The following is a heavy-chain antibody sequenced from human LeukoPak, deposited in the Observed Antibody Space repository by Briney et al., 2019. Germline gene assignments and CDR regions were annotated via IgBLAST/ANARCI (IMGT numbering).Heavy chain of an antibody. CDR3: ARDPRTVRI. D-gene: IGHD1-1*01. CDR2: ISGSGDDT. Sequence: GGSLRLSCAASGLPFSTSAMSGVRQAPGKGLEWLSYISGSGDDTNYADSVRGRFTISRDNAKNSLYLQMNSLRVEDTAVYYCARDPRTVRIWGQGTLVTVSS. J-gene: IGHJ4*02. CDR1: GLPFSTSA. V-gene: IGHV3-11*06.